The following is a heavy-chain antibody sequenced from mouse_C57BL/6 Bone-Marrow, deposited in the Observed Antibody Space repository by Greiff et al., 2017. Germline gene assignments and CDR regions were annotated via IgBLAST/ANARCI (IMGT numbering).Heavy chain of an antibody. J-gene: IGHJ1*03. CDR2: IHPNSGST. Sequence: QVQLQQSGAELVKPGASVKLSCKASGYTFTSYWMHWVKQRPGQGLEWIGMIHPNSGSTNYNEKFKSKATLTVDKSSSTAYMQLSSLTSEDSAVYYCASPSTVAYWYFDVWGTGTTVTVSS. V-gene: IGHV1-64*01. D-gene: IGHD1-1*01. CDR3: ASPSTVAYWYFDV. CDR1: GYTFTSYW.